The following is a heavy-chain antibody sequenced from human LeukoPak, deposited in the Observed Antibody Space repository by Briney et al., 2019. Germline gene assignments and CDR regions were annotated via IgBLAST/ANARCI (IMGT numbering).Heavy chain of an antibody. CDR1: GFTFSSYS. J-gene: IGHJ4*02. CDR2: IKQDGSEK. D-gene: IGHD6-19*01. V-gene: IGHV3-7*01. CDR3: VTTVAGLDY. Sequence: GGSLRLSCAASGFTFSSYSMNWVRQAPGKGLEWVANIKQDGSEKYYVDSVKGRFTISRDNAKNSLYLQMSSLRAEDTAVYYCVTTVAGLDYWGQGTLVTVSS.